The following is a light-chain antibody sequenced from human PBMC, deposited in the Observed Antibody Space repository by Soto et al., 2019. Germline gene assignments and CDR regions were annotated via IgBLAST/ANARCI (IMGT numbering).Light chain of an antibody. CDR2: LRS. CDR3: MQALQTPRT. CDR1: QSLLHSNGYNY. V-gene: IGKV2-28*01. J-gene: IGKJ1*01. Sequence: DIVMTQSPLSLPVTPGEPASISCRSSQSLLHSNGYNYLDWYLQKPGQSPQLLIYLRSNRASGVPDRFSGRGSGTDFTLKISRVEAEDVGVYYCMQALQTPRTFGQGTKVELK.